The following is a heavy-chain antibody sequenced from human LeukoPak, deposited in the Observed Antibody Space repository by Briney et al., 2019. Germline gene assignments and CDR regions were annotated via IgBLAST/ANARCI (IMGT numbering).Heavy chain of an antibody. CDR1: GYTFTSYG. CDR3: ARSDIVVVPAANNYFDY. D-gene: IGHD2-2*01. CDR2: ISAYNGNT. Sequence: ASVKVSCKASGYTFTSYGISWVRQAPGQGLEWMGWISAYNGNTNYAQKLQGRVTMTTDTSTSTAYMELRSLRSDDTAVYYCARSDIVVVPAANNYFDYWGQGTLVTVSS. V-gene: IGHV1-18*01. J-gene: IGHJ4*02.